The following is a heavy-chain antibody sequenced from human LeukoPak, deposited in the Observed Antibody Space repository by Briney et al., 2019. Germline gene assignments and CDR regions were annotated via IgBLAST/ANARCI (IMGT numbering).Heavy chain of an antibody. Sequence: SVKVSCKASGGTFSSYAISWVRQAPGQGLEWMGGIIPIFGTANYAQKFQGRATITADESTSTAYMELSSLRSEDTAVYYCARVLVRGLVRRWFDPWGQGTLATVSS. V-gene: IGHV1-69*13. CDR3: ARVLVRGLVRRWFDP. CDR1: GGTFSSYA. J-gene: IGHJ5*02. CDR2: IIPIFGTA. D-gene: IGHD6-19*01.